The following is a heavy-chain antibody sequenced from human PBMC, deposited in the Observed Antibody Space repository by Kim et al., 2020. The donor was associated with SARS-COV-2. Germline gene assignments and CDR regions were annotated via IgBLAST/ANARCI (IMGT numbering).Heavy chain of an antibody. V-gene: IGHV4-39*01. D-gene: IGHD4-17*01. CDR3: AGLYAYNCFDP. CDR2: LSYSGRT. CDR1: GGSFSSSISY. Sequence: SETLSLTCSVSGGSFSSSISYWGWIRQPPGKGLEWIGSLSYSGRTYYNPSLKSRVTISVDTSKNQFSLNLSSVTAADTAVYYCAGLYAYNCFDPWGQGTLVTVSS. J-gene: IGHJ5*02.